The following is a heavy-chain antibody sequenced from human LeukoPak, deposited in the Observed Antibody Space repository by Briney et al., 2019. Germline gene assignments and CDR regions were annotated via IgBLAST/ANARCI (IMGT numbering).Heavy chain of an antibody. D-gene: IGHD1-26*01. CDR1: GYTFTDYY. J-gene: IGHJ4*02. V-gene: IGHV1-2*02. CDR3: ARDSGSYSRIFDY. Sequence: ASVKVSCKASGYTFTDYYMHWVRQAPGQGLEWMGWINPNSGGTNYAQRFQGRVTMTRDTSISTAYMELSRLRSDDTAVYYCARDSGSYSRIFDYWGQGTLVTVSS. CDR2: INPNSGGT.